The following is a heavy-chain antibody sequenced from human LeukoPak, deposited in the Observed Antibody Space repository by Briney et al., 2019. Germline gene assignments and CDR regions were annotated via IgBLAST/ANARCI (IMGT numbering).Heavy chain of an antibody. V-gene: IGHV1-18*01. CDR1: GYTFTSYG. CDR2: ISAYNGNT. D-gene: IGHD6-19*01. CDR3: ARDGAVAGSGSSGY. J-gene: IGHJ4*02. Sequence: GASVKVSCKASGYTFTSYGISWVRQAPGQGLEWMGWISAYNGNTNYARKLQGRVTMTTDTSTSTAYMELRSLRSDDTAVYYCARDGAVAGSGSSGYWGQGTLVTVSS.